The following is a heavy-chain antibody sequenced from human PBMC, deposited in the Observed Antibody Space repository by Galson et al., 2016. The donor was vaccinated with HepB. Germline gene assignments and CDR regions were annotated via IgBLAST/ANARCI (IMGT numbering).Heavy chain of an antibody. V-gene: IGHV3-23*01. CDR2: MGGSGGTT. CDR1: GYTFSSYA. J-gene: IGHJ4*02. Sequence: SLRLSCAASGYTFSSYAMSWVRQAPGKGLEWVSAMGGSGGTTSYADSVKGRFTISRDNSKNTLYLQMNSLRAEDTAVYYCASMTGTTPGGYWGQGTLVTVSS. D-gene: IGHD1-20*01. CDR3: ASMTGTTPGGY.